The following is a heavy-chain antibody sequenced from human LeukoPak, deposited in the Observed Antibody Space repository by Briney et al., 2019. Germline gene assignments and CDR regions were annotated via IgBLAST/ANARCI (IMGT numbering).Heavy chain of an antibody. Sequence: KSGGSLRLSCAASGFPFSDYYMSWVRQAPGKGLEWVSYISSSSKDTNYVDSVKGRFTISRDNAKNSLNLQMNSLRVEDTAVYYCARSPCSSTRCYHSWGQGNLVTVSS. CDR1: GFPFSDYY. D-gene: IGHD2-2*01. V-gene: IGHV3-11*06. J-gene: IGHJ5*02. CDR3: ARSPCSSTRCYHS. CDR2: ISSSSKDT.